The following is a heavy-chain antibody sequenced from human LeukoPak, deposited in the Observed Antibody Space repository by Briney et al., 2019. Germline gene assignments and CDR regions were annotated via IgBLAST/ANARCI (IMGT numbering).Heavy chain of an antibody. D-gene: IGHD3-22*01. V-gene: IGHV4-30-4*08. CDR1: GGSISSGDYY. CDR2: IYYSGST. J-gene: IGHJ6*03. CDR3: ARVGRDYDSSGYYYYYYYYMDV. Sequence: SETLSLTCTVSGGSISSGDYYWSWIRQPPGKGLEWIGYIYYSGSTYYNPSLKSRVTISVDTSKNQFSLKLSSVTAADTAVYYCARVGRDYDSSGYYYYYYYYMDVWGKGTTVTVSS.